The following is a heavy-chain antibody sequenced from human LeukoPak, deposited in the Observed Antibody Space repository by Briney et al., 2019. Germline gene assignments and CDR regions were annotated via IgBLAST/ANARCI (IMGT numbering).Heavy chain of an antibody. V-gene: IGHV3-9*01. D-gene: IGHD3-22*01. CDR3: AKDATNYYDSSGYSH. J-gene: IGHJ4*02. CDR1: GFTFDDYA. CDR2: ISWNSGSI. Sequence: PGGSLRLSCAASGFTFDDYAMHWVRHAPGKGLEWVSGISWNSGSIGYADSVKGRFTISRDNAKNSLYLQMNSLRAEDTALYYCAKDATNYYDSSGYSHWGQGTLVTVSS.